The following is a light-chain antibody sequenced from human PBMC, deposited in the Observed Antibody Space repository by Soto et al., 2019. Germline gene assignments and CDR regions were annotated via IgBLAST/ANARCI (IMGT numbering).Light chain of an antibody. J-gene: IGKJ1*01. Sequence: EIVMTQSPATLSVSPGERATISCRASQSVSSNLAWYQQKPGQAPRLLIYGASTRATGIPARFSGSGSGTEFTLPISSLQSEDFAVYYCQQYNNWPPGTFGQGTKVEIK. V-gene: IGKV3-15*01. CDR3: QQYNNWPPGT. CDR1: QSVSSN. CDR2: GAS.